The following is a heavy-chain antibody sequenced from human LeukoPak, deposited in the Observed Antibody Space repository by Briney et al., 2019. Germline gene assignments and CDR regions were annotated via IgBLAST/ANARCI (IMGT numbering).Heavy chain of an antibody. D-gene: IGHD3-16*01. V-gene: IGHV3-30*02. CDR2: IRYDGSDK. CDR1: GSTFRTYG. J-gene: IGHJ3*01. Sequence: GGSLRLSCAASGSTFRTYGMHWVRQAPGKGLEWVTFIRYDGSDKYYADSVKGRFTISRDNSKNTLFLQMNSLRVEDTAVYYCAKRADYYDSSRALYDAFDLWGQGTMVTVSS. CDR3: AKRADYYDSSRALYDAFDL.